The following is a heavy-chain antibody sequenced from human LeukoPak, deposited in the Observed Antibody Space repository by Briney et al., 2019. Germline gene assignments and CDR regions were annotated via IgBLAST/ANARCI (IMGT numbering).Heavy chain of an antibody. V-gene: IGHV3-30*18. Sequence: GGSLRLSCAASRFTFSSYGMHWVRQASGKGLEWVAVISYDGSNKYYADSVKGRFTVSRDNSKNTLYLQMNSLRAEDTAVYHCAKEGRDGFNYDYWGQGTLVTVSS. D-gene: IGHD5-24*01. CDR3: AKEGRDGFNYDY. CDR2: ISYDGSNK. CDR1: RFTFSSYG. J-gene: IGHJ4*02.